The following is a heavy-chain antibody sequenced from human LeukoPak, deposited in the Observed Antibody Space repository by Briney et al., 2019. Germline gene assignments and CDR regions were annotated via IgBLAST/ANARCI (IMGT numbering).Heavy chain of an antibody. Sequence: PSETLSLTCTVSAGSISSYYWSWVRQPPGRGLEWIGHIYYSGSSNYNPSLKSRVTISVDTSKNQFSLKLRSVTAADTAVYYCARQGSGSYSPFDYWGQGTLVTVSS. V-gene: IGHV4-59*08. CDR1: AGSISSYY. CDR2: IYYSGSS. J-gene: IGHJ4*02. D-gene: IGHD3-10*01. CDR3: ARQGSGSYSPFDY.